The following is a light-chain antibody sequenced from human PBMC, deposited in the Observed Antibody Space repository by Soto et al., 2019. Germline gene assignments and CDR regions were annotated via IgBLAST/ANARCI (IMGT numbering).Light chain of an antibody. CDR3: QQLNSYPSIT. CDR2: AAS. J-gene: IGKJ5*01. V-gene: IGKV1-9*01. Sequence: DIQLTQSPSFLSASLGDRVTITCRASQGISSYLAWYQQKPGKAPKLLIYAASTLQSGVPSRFSGSGSGTEFTLTISSLQPEDFATYYCQQLNSYPSITFGQGTRLEIK. CDR1: QGISSY.